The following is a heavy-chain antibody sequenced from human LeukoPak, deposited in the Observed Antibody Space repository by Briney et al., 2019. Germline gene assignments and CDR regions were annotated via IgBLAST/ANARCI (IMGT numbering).Heavy chain of an antibody. CDR1: GFTFSDYY. CDR3: AIPPLSGTGSSRPLAGMDV. D-gene: IGHD3-10*01. J-gene: IGHJ6*02. V-gene: IGHV3-11*04. CDR2: ISSSGSTI. Sequence: PGGSLRLSCAASGFTFSDYYMSWIRQAPGKGLEWVSYISSSGSTIYYADSVKGRFTISRDNAKNSLYLQMNSLRAEDTAVYYCAIPPLSGTGSSRPLAGMDVWGQGTTVTVSS.